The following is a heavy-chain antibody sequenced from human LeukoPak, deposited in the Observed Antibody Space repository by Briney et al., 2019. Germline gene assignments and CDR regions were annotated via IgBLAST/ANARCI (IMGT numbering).Heavy chain of an antibody. CDR3: ARDARVSSTSRGHWFDP. V-gene: IGHV1-69*04. CDR2: IIPILGIA. D-gene: IGHD2-2*01. J-gene: IGHJ5*02. Sequence: ASVEVSFQASGGTFSSYTISWVRQAPGQGVGWMGRIIPILGIANYAQKFQGRVTITADKSTSTAYMELSSLRSEDTAVYYCARDARVSSTSRGHWFDPWGQGTLVTVSS. CDR1: GGTFSSYT.